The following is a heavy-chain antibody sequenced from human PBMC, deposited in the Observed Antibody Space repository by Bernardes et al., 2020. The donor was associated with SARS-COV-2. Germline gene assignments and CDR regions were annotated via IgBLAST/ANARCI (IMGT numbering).Heavy chain of an antibody. Sequence: SHPALGKPTQTLTLTCTFSGFSLSTSGMCVSWIRQPPGKALEWLARIDWDDDKYYSTSLKTRLTISKDTSKNQVVLTMTNMDPVDTATYYCARFGSVTEYFDYWGQGTLVTVSS. CDR3: ARFGSVTEYFDY. V-gene: IGHV2-70*11. J-gene: IGHJ4*02. CDR1: GFSLSTSGMC. CDR2: IDWDDDK. D-gene: IGHD2-21*02.